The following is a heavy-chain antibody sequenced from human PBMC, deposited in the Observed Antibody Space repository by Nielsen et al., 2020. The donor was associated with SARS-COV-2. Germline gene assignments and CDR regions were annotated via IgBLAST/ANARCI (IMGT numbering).Heavy chain of an antibody. CDR2: ISWNSGSI. CDR3: AKGHDYGDYVGIDY. J-gene: IGHJ4*02. CDR1: GFTFDDYA. D-gene: IGHD4-17*01. V-gene: IGHV3-9*01. Sequence: SLKISCAASGFTFDDYAMHWVRQAPGKGLEWVSGISWNSGSIGYADSVKGRFTISRDNAKNSLSLQMNSLRAEDTALYYCAKGHDYGDYVGIDYLGQGTLVTVSS.